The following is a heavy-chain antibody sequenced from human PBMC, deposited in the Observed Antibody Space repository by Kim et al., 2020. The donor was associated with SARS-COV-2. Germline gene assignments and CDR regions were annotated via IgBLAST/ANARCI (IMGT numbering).Heavy chain of an antibody. CDR1: GGSISSSNW. V-gene: IGHV4-4*02. CDR2: IYHSGST. Sequence: SETLSLTCAVSGGSISSSNWWSWVRQPPGKGLEWIGEIYHSGSTNYNPSLKSRVTISVDKSKNQFSLKLSSVTAADTAVYYCARTPGYQLPPRDYYGMDVWGQGTTVTVSS. J-gene: IGHJ6*02. D-gene: IGHD2-2*01. CDR3: ARTPGYQLPPRDYYGMDV.